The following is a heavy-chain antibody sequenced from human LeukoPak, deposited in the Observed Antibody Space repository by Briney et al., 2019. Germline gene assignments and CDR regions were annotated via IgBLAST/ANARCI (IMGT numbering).Heavy chain of an antibody. CDR2: IQYDGSNK. D-gene: IGHD5-24*01. CDR1: GFSFRTYG. J-gene: IGHJ4*02. Sequence: PGGSLRLSCAASGFSFRTYGMHWVRQAPGKGLDWVAFIQYDGSNKYYSDSVKGRFTISRDNSKNTVYLQMNSLSAEDAAVYYCVKDDGWVQYANWGQGTLVTVSS. CDR3: VKDDGWVQYAN. V-gene: IGHV3-30*02.